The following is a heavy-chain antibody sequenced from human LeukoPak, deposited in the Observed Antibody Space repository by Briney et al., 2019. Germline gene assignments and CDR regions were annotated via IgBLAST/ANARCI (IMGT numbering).Heavy chain of an antibody. J-gene: IGHJ4*02. Sequence: PGGSLRLSCAASGFTFSSYGMHWVRQAPGKGLEWVAFIRYDGSNKYYADSVKGRVTISRDNSKNTLYLQMNSLRAEDTAVYYCAKDYKDDFWSGYPDFDYWGQGTLVTVSS. CDR3: AKDYKDDFWSGYPDFDY. CDR2: IRYDGSNK. D-gene: IGHD3-3*01. V-gene: IGHV3-30*02. CDR1: GFTFSSYG.